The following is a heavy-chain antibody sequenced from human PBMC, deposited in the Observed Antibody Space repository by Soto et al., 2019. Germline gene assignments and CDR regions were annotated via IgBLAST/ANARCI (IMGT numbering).Heavy chain of an antibody. CDR2: IRSKAYGGTT. D-gene: IGHD3-3*01. CDR1: GFTFGDYA. J-gene: IGHJ6*02. Sequence: GGSLRLSCTASGFTFGDYAMSWFRQAPGKGLEWVGFIRSKAYGGTTEYAASVKGRFTISRDDSKSIAYLQMNSLKTEDTAVYYCTRVAYYDFWSGFYYGMDVWGQGTTVTVSS. CDR3: TRVAYYDFWSGFYYGMDV. V-gene: IGHV3-49*03.